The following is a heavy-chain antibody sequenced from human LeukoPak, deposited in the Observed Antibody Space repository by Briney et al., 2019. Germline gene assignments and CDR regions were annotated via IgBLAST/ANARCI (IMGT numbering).Heavy chain of an antibody. CDR1: GGSFSGYY. V-gene: IGHV4-34*01. CDR2: INHSGST. Sequence: SETLSLTWAVYGGSFSGYYWSWIRQPPGKGLEWIGEINHSGSTNYNPSLKSRVTISVDTSKNQFSLKLSSVTAADTAVYYCARVGPGTTELFDYWGKGTLVTVSS. CDR3: ARVGPGTTELFDY. D-gene: IGHD1-7*01. J-gene: IGHJ4*02.